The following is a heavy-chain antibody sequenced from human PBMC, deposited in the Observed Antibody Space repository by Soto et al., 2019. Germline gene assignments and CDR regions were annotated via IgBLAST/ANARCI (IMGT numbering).Heavy chain of an antibody. V-gene: IGHV3-21*01. J-gene: IGHJ4*02. CDR1: GFTFSRVS. CDR3: ARVAY. CDR2: ISSGSSDT. Sequence: PGGSLRLSCEASGFTFSRVSLNLVRHVPGKGLEWVASISSGSSDTWYADSVKGGFSISRDNAQDSLFLQINTLRPEDTAMYYCARVAYLGPGTEVTVSS.